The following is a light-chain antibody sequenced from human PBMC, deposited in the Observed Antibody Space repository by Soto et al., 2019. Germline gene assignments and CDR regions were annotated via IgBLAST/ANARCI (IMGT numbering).Light chain of an antibody. CDR2: AAS. V-gene: IGKV1-17*01. J-gene: IGKJ1*01. CDR3: LQFNTFPWT. CDR1: QPVSKY. Sequence: DVQMTQSPSSLSASVGDRVTITCRASQPVSKYLNWYQQKPGKAPKLLIYAASSLQSGVPSRFSGSGSGTEFTLTISSLQPDDFATYYCLQFNTFPWTFGQGTKVDIK.